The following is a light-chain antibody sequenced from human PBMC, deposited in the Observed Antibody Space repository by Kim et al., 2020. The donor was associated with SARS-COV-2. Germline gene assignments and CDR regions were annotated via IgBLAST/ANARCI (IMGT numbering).Light chain of an antibody. J-gene: IGLJ3*02. V-gene: IGLV3-1*01. CDR1: KLGDKY. CDR3: QAWDRGTVV. Sequence: SYELTQPPSVSVSPGQTASITCSGDKLGDKYACWYQQKSGQSPVLVTYQDDKRPSGIPGRFSGSNSGNTATLTISGTQAMDEADYYCQAWDRGTVVFGGGTQLTVL. CDR2: QDD.